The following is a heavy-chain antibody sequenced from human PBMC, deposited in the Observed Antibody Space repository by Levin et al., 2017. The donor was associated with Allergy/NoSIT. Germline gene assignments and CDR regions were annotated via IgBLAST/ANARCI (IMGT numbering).Heavy chain of an antibody. J-gene: IGHJ4*02. V-gene: IGHV3-23*01. D-gene: IGHD3-16*01. CDR2: INANGGST. Sequence: PGGSLRLSCAASGFTFNSYAMSWVRQGPGKGLEWVSTINANGGSTYYADSVKGRFTISRDSSKNTLYLQMNSLRAEDTAVYYCAKLPWGTSSLGGVFDYWGQGTLVTVSS. CDR3: AKLPWGTSSLGGVFDY. CDR1: GFTFNSYA.